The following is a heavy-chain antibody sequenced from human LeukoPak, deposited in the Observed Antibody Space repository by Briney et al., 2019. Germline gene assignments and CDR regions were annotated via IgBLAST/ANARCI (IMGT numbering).Heavy chain of an antibody. J-gene: IGHJ4*02. CDR3: ARGEISGYYLGGYFDY. Sequence: PGGSLRLSCAASGFTFSDYYMNWLRQAPGKGLEWVSYISSSGNTIYYADSVKGRFTISRDNAKNSLYLQMNSLRAKDTAVYYCARGEISGYYLGGYFDYWGQGTLVTVSS. CDR1: GFTFSDYY. D-gene: IGHD3-22*01. CDR2: ISSSGNTI. V-gene: IGHV3-11*04.